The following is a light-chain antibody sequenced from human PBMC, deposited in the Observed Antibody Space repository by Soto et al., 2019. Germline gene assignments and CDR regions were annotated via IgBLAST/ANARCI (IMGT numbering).Light chain of an antibody. Sequence: ETVMSHSPATLSVSPWESATLSVRASQSVSSKLAWYQQKPGQAPRLLIYGASTRATGIPARFSGSGSGTEFTLSISSLQSEDSAVYYCQQYNNWPPITFGQGTRLEIK. CDR1: QSVSSK. J-gene: IGKJ5*01. V-gene: IGKV3D-15*01. CDR2: GAS. CDR3: QQYNNWPPIT.